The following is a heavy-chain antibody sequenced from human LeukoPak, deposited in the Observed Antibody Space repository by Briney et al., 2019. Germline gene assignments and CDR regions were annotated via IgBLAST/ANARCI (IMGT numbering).Heavy chain of an antibody. CDR3: AISVAALETGYFDY. Sequence: EASVKVSCKASGYTFTGYYMHWVRQAPGQGLEWMGWINPNSGDTSYAQKFQGWVTMTRDTSISTAYMELNRLRSDDTAVYYCAISVAALETGYFDYWGQGTLVTVSS. CDR1: GYTFTGYY. D-gene: IGHD6-19*01. V-gene: IGHV1-2*04. CDR2: INPNSGDT. J-gene: IGHJ4*02.